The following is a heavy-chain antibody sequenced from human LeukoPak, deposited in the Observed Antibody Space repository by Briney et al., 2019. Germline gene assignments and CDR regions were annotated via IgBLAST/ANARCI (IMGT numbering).Heavy chain of an antibody. D-gene: IGHD1-1*01. V-gene: IGHV4-34*01. CDR3: AREGNWNDGGDAFDI. CDR2: INHSGST. J-gene: IGHJ3*02. CDR1: GGSFSGYY. Sequence: SETLSLTCAVYGGSFSGYYWSWVRQPPGKGQEWIGEINHSGSTNYNPSLKSRVTISVDTSKNQFSLKLSSVTAADTAVYYCAREGNWNDGGDAFDIWGQGTMVTVSS.